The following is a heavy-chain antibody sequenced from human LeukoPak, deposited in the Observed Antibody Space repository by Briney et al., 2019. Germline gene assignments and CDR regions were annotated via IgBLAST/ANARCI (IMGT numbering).Heavy chain of an antibody. CDR2: IKQDGSEK. J-gene: IGHJ5*02. D-gene: IGHD3-10*01. Sequence: GGSLRLSCAASGFIFSSYWMTWVRQAPGKGLEWVANIKQDGSEKYYVDSVKGQFTISRDNAKNSLFLQMNSLRAEDTAVYYCARGAEYDGSGSYYDGNWFDPWGQGTLVTVSS. CDR3: ARGAEYDGSGSYYDGNWFDP. CDR1: GFIFSSYW. V-gene: IGHV3-7*01.